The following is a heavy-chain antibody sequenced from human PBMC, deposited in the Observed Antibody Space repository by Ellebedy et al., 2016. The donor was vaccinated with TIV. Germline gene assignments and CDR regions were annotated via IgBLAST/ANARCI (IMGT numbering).Heavy chain of an antibody. Sequence: GESLKISXAASGFTVSSNYMSWVRQAPGKGLEWVSVIYSGGDTYYADSVKGRFTISRDNAKNSLYLQMNSLSAEDTAVYYCARDRSRLFSGGEDYWGQGVLVTVSS. V-gene: IGHV3-53*01. D-gene: IGHD3-16*01. J-gene: IGHJ4*02. CDR3: ARDRSRLFSGGEDY. CDR1: GFTVSSNY. CDR2: IYSGGDT.